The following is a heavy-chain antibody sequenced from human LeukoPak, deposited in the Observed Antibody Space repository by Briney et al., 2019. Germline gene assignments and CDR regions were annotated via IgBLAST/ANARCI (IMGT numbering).Heavy chain of an antibody. J-gene: IGHJ4*02. CDR1: GGTFSSYA. D-gene: IGHD3-3*01. CDR3: ARSSPYYDFWSGYSPFDY. Sequence: ASVKVSCKASGGTFSSYAINWVRQATGQGLEWMGWMNPNSGNTGYAQKFQGRVTMTRNTSISTAYMELSSLRSEDTAVYYCARSSPYYDFWSGYSPFDYWGQGTLVTVSS. CDR2: MNPNSGNT. V-gene: IGHV1-8*02.